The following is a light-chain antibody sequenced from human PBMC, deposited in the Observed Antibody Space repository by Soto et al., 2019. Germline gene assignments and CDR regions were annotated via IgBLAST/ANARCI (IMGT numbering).Light chain of an antibody. V-gene: IGKV1-8*01. Sequence: AIRMTQSPSSFSASTGDRVTITCRASQGISSYLAWYQQKPGKAPKLLIYAASTLQSGVPSRLSGSGSGTDFTLTISCLQSEDFATYYCQPYYSYPFTFGPGTKVDIK. J-gene: IGKJ3*01. CDR3: QPYYSYPFT. CDR1: QGISSY. CDR2: AAS.